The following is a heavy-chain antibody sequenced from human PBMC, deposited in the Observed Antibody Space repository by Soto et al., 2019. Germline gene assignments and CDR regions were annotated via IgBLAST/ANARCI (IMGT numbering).Heavy chain of an antibody. CDR1: GFTFSDYA. V-gene: IGHV3-30*18. D-gene: IGHD6-19*01. CDR3: AKGGRQWLVTSDFNY. Sequence: VQLVESGGGVVQPGRSLRLSCAASGFTFSDYAMHWVRQAPGKGLEWVAVVSHDGRNTHYADSVKGRFTFSRDSSKNTVYLEMTSLRAEDTAVYYCAKGGRQWLVTSDFNYWGQGALVTVSS. CDR2: VSHDGRNT. J-gene: IGHJ4*02.